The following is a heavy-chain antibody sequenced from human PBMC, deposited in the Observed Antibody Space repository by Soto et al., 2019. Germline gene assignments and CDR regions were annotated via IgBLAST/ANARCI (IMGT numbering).Heavy chain of an antibody. V-gene: IGHV4-59*01. Sequence: SETLSLTCAVSGGSISSYHWSWIRQPPGKGLEWIGYIYNSGSTNYNPSLKSRVTISVDTSKNQFSLQLTSVTAADTAVYYCARLRGFDVGAQGTTVTVSS. CDR1: GGSISSYH. J-gene: IGHJ6*02. CDR3: ARLRGFDV. D-gene: IGHD3-10*01. CDR2: IYNSGST.